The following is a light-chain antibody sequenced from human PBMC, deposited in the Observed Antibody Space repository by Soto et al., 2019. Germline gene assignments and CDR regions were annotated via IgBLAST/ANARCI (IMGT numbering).Light chain of an antibody. V-gene: IGLV2-8*01. CDR2: EVN. CDR1: SSDVGGYNY. J-gene: IGLJ2*01. CDR3: ATWADSLNVV. Sequence: QSALTQPPSASGSPGQSVAISCTGTSSDVGGYNYVSWYQQHPGKAPKLMIYEVNKRPSGVPDRFSGSKSGNTASLTVSGLQAEDEADYYCATWADSLNVVFGGGTKLTVL.